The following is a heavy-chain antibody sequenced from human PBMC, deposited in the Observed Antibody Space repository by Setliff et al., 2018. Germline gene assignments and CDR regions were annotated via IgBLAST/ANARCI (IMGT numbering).Heavy chain of an antibody. CDR2: VIPIFGTA. CDR1: GGTFSSYD. J-gene: IGHJ3*02. D-gene: IGHD3-3*01. CDR3: AISTIFGVVSPTPDAFDI. V-gene: IGHV1-69*06. Sequence: SVKVSCKASGGTFSSYDISWVRQAPGQGLEWMGRVIPIFGTANYAQKFQGRVTITADKSTGTAYMELSRLRSEDTAVYYCAISTIFGVVSPTPDAFDIWGQGTMVTVSS.